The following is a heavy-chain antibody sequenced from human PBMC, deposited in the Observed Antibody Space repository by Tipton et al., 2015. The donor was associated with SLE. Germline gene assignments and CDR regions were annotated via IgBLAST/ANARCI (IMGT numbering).Heavy chain of an antibody. V-gene: IGHV4-34*01. CDR1: GGSFSGYY. Sequence: TLSLTCAVYGGSFSGYYWSWIRQSPGKGLEWIGDINHSGSTNYNPSLKSRVTISVDTSKNQFSLRLSSVTAADTAVYYCARHAGDYAYFDSWGQGILVTVSS. J-gene: IGHJ4*02. CDR3: ARHAGDYAYFDS. D-gene: IGHD4-17*01. CDR2: INHSGST.